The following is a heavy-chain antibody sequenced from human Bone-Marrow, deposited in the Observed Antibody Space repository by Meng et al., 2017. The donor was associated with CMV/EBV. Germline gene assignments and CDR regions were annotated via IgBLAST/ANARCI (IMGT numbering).Heavy chain of an antibody. Sequence: GESLKISCAASGFTVSSNYMSWVRQAPGKGLEWVSVIYSGGSTYYADSVKGRFTISRDNSKNTLYLQMNSLRAEDTAVYYCAKDHNLGHVLRFLEWSLLGYWDYWGQGTLVTVSS. V-gene: IGHV3-53*01. CDR1: GFTVSSNY. D-gene: IGHD3-3*01. CDR2: IYSGGST. CDR3: AKDHNLGHVLRFLEWSLLGYWDY. J-gene: IGHJ4*02.